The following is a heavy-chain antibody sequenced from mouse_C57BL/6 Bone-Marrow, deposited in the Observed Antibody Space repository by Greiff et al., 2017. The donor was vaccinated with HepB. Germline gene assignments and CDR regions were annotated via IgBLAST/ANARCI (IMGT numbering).Heavy chain of an antibody. CDR1: GYTFTSYG. V-gene: IGHV1-81*01. CDR3: ARHYGSRDWYFDY. D-gene: IGHD1-1*01. J-gene: IGHJ1*03. CDR2: IYPRSGNT. Sequence: QVQLQQSGAELARPGASVKLSCKASGYTFTSYGISWVKQRTGQGLEWIGEIYPRSGNTYYNEKFKGKATLTADKSSSTAYMERRSTTSEDSAVYFCARHYGSRDWYFDYWGTGTTVTVSS.